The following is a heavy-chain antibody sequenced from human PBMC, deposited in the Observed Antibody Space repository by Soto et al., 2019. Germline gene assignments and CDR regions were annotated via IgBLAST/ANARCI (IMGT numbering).Heavy chain of an antibody. D-gene: IGHD2-2*01. V-gene: IGHV4-31*03. J-gene: IGHJ4*02. Sequence: SETLSLTCTVSGGSISSGGYYWSWIRQHPGKGLEWIGYIYYSGSTYYNPSPKSRVTISVDTSKNQFSLKLSSVTAADTAVYYCARSSTSANYFDYWGQGTLVTVS. CDR2: IYYSGST. CDR3: ARSSTSANYFDY. CDR1: GGSISSGGYY.